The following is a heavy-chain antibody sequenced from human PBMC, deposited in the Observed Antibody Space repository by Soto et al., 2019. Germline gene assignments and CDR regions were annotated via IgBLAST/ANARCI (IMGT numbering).Heavy chain of an antibody. V-gene: IGHV3-21*06. CDR2: ISSTTNYI. Sequence: EVQLVESGAGLVKPGGSLRLSSAASGFTFTRYSMNWVREAPGKGLEWVSSISSTTNYIYYGDSMKGRFTISRDNAKNSLYLEMNSLRAEDTAVYYCARESEDLTSNFDYWGQGTLVTVSS. J-gene: IGHJ4*02. CDR3: ARESEDLTSNFDY. CDR1: GFTFTRYS.